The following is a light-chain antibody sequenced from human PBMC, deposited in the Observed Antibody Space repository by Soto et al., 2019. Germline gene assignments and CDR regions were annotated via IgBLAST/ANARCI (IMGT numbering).Light chain of an antibody. Sequence: DIQMTQSTSSLSASAGDRVTITCRASQGIGNDLGWYQQKPGKAPKRLIYAASSLQSGVPSRFSCSGSRTEFTLTISSLQREDFATYYCLQHNTYPTSFGQGTRLEIK. V-gene: IGKV1-17*01. CDR3: LQHNTYPTS. CDR1: QGIGND. CDR2: AAS. J-gene: IGKJ5*01.